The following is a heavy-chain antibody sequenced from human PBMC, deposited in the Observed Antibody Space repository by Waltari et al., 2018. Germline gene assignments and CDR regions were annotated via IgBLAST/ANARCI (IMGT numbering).Heavy chain of an antibody. CDR1: GGSISSGGYS. D-gene: IGHD6-6*01. J-gene: IGHJ3*02. CDR3: AGTPGLAAPIDAFDI. CDR2: IYHSGST. Sequence: QLQLQESGSGLVKPSQTLSLTCAVSGGSISSGGYSWSWIRQPPGKGQEWIGYIYHSGSTYYNPSLKSRVTISVDRSKNQFSLKLSSVTAADTAVYYCAGTPGLAAPIDAFDIWGQGTMVTVSS. V-gene: IGHV4-30-2*01.